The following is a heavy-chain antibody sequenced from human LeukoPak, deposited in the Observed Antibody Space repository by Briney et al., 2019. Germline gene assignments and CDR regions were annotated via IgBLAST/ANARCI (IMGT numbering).Heavy chain of an antibody. V-gene: IGHV3-21*04. D-gene: IGHD3-10*01. CDR1: GFTFSSYP. CDR3: ARGLKYGVSDY. Sequence: GGSLRLSCAASGFTFSSYPMNWVRQAPGKGLDWVSYISTSSSSIYYADSVKGRFTISRDNAKNSLYLQMNSLRAEDTAVYYCARGLKYGVSDYWGQGTLVTVSS. CDR2: ISTSSSSI. J-gene: IGHJ4*02.